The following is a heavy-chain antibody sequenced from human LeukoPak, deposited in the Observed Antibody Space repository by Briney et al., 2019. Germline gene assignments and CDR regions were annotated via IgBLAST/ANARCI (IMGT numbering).Heavy chain of an antibody. J-gene: IGHJ3*02. Sequence: PSETPSLTCAVSGASINSSNWWSWVRQPPGKGLEWIGEISHSGSTDYHPSLKSRVSISLDKSKNLFSLKLTSVTAADTAVYYCAREPYDYVWGSYRHGGFDIWGQGTVVTVSS. CDR1: GASINSSNW. V-gene: IGHV4-4*02. CDR2: ISHSGST. CDR3: AREPYDYVWGSYRHGGFDI. D-gene: IGHD3-16*02.